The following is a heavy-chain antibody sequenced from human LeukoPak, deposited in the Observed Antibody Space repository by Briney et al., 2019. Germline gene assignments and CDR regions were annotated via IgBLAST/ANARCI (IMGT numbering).Heavy chain of an antibody. Sequence: SETLSLTCTVSGGSISSSSYYWGWIRQPAGKGLEWIGSVYYTGSTYYNPSLQSRVTISVDTSKNQFSLKLSSVTAADTAVFYCATLGNRASGYYLPSDYWGQGTLVTVSS. CDR3: ATLGNRASGYYLPSDY. J-gene: IGHJ4*02. V-gene: IGHV4-39*07. CDR1: GGSISSSSYY. CDR2: VYYTGST. D-gene: IGHD3-22*01.